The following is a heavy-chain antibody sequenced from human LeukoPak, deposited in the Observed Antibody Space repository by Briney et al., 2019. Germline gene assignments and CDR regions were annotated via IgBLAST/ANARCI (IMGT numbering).Heavy chain of an antibody. V-gene: IGHV1-46*01. CDR1: GYTFTSYY. D-gene: IGHD3-9*01. Sequence: ASVKVSCKASGYTFTSYYMHWVRQAPGQGLEWMGIINPSGGSTSYAQKFQGRVTMTGDTSTSTVYMELSSLRSEDTAVYYCARDLEGYYDILTIRGVFDYWGQGTLVTVSS. CDR2: INPSGGST. J-gene: IGHJ4*02. CDR3: ARDLEGYYDILTIRGVFDY.